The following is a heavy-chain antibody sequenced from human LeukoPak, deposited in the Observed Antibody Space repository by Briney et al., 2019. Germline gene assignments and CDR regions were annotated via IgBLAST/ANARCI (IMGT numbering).Heavy chain of an antibody. V-gene: IGHV4-38-2*02. CDR3: ARFAFWSGYYYFDY. D-gene: IGHD3-3*01. Sequence: SETLSLTCTVSGYSISSGYYWGWIRQPPGKGLEWIGSIYHSGSAYYNPSLKSRVTISVDTSKNQFSLKVSSVTAADTAVYYCARFAFWSGYYYFDYWGQGTLVTVSS. J-gene: IGHJ4*02. CDR2: IYHSGSA. CDR1: GYSISSGYY.